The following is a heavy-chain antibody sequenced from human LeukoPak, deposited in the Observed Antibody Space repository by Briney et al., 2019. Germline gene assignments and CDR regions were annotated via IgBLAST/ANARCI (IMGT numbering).Heavy chain of an antibody. CDR1: GYSFTNYW. Sequence: GESLKISCKGSGYSFTNYWIDWVRQKPGKGLEYMGIIYPGDSDTRYSPSFQDQVTISADKSLSTAYLQWSSLKASDTAIYYCARRGSSCSADGCYSDGLDYWGQGTLVTVSS. V-gene: IGHV5-51*01. CDR3: ARRGSSCSADGCYSDGLDY. D-gene: IGHD2-15*01. CDR2: IYPGDSDT. J-gene: IGHJ4*02.